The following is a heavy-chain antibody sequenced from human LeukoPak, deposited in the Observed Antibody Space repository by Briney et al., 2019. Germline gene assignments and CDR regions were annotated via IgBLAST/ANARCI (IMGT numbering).Heavy chain of an antibody. D-gene: IGHD3-22*01. V-gene: IGHV3-9*01. CDR1: GFTFDDYA. CDR2: ISWNSGSI. Sequence: PGGSLRLSCAASGFTFDDYAMHWVRRAPGKGLKWVSGISWNSGSIGYADSVKGRFTISRDNAKNSLYLQMNSLRAEDTALYYCAKGPMIRGPFDYWGQGTLVTVSS. CDR3: AKGPMIRGPFDY. J-gene: IGHJ4*02.